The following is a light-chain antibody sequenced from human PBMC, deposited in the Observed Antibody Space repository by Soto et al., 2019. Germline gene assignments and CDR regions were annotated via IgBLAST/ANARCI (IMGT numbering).Light chain of an antibody. Sequence: EIVMTQSPATLSVSLGGRATLSCRASQSVSTDLAWYQQRPGQAPRLLIFGASTRATGIPARFSGSGSGTEFILTISSLQSEDFAVYYCQQYNNWPRTFGQGTKVDIK. CDR2: GAS. V-gene: IGKV3-15*01. CDR3: QQYNNWPRT. J-gene: IGKJ1*01. CDR1: QSVSTD.